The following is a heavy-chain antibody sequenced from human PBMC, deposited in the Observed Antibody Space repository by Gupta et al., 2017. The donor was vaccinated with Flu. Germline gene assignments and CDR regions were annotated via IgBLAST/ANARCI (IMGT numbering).Heavy chain of an antibody. V-gene: IGHV6-1*01. D-gene: IGHD1-26*01. Sequence: QVKLQQSGPGLVKPSQTLSLTCAISGDSVSSNSAAWNWIRQSSSRGLEWLGRTYYRSKWYNEYAVSVRGRIIINPDTSKNQFSLQLNSLTPEDTAVYYCVRLVGASVDSWGQGTLVTVSS. J-gene: IGHJ4*02. CDR2: TYYRSKWYN. CDR3: VRLVGASVDS. CDR1: GDSVSSNSAA.